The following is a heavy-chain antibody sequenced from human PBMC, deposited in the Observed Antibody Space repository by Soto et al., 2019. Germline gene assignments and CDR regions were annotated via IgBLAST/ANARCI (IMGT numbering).Heavy chain of an antibody. CDR3: ARDRGNFGVVLADFYQYGMDV. D-gene: IGHD3-3*01. CDR2: VHYTGST. V-gene: IGHV4-61*03. J-gene: IGHJ6*02. Sequence: QVQLQESGPGLVKPSETLSLTCTVSGDSVTSGSIYWSWIRQPPGKGLEWIGYVHYTGSTNYNPSLNSRVAISVDTSKNHLSLTLSSVTAADTAVYYCARDRGNFGVVLADFYQYGMDVWGQGTTVTVSS. CDR1: GDSVTSGSIY.